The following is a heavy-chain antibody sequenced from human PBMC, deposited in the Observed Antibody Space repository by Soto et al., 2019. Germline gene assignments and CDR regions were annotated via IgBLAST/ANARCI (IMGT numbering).Heavy chain of an antibody. Sequence: SETLSLTCTVSGGSISSSSYYWGRIRQPPGKGLEWIGSIYYSGSTYYNPSLKSRVTISVDTSKNQFSLKLSSVTAADTAVYYCASRLVVVVAATEFDPWGQGTLVTVSS. CDR3: ASRLVVVVAATEFDP. J-gene: IGHJ5*02. CDR2: IYYSGST. V-gene: IGHV4-39*01. CDR1: GGSISSSSYY. D-gene: IGHD2-15*01.